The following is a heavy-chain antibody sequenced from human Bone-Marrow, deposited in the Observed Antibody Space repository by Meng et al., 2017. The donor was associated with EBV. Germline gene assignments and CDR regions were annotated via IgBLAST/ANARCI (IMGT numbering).Heavy chain of an antibody. V-gene: IGHV3-23*01. CDR2: VSDSGGYT. CDR3: ATGSYGSRLFDY. D-gene: IGHD3-10*01. CDR1: GFTFTSNA. J-gene: IGHJ4*02. Sequence: EVQLLESGGGLVQPGGSLRLSCAASGFTFTSNAMSWVRQAPGKGLEWVSGVSDSGGYTYYADSVKGRFTISRDNSKDTLHLQMSSLRAEDTAIYYCATGSYGSRLFDYWGQGTLVTVAS.